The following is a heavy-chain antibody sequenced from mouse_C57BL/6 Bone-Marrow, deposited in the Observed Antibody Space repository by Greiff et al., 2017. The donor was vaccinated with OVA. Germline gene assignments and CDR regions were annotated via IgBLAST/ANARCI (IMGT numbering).Heavy chain of an antibody. Sequence: EVQLQQSGAELVRPGASVKLSCTASGFNIKDDYMHWVKQRPEKGLEWIGWIVTENGDTEYASKFQGKAPITADTSSTTTSLQPSSLTSEDTTIYYCTTISTTVVDDAMDYWGQGTSVTVSS. V-gene: IGHV14-4*01. CDR2: IVTENGDT. CDR3: TTISTTVVDDAMDY. D-gene: IGHD1-1*01. CDR1: GFNIKDDY. J-gene: IGHJ4*01.